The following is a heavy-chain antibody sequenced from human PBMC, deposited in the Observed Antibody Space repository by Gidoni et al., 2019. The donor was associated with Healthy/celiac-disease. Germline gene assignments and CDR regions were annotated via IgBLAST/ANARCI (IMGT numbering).Heavy chain of an antibody. CDR1: GFTVSSNY. D-gene: IGHD3-22*01. V-gene: IGHV3-53*01. CDR2: IYSGGST. CDR3: ARARLLLRNDAFDI. Sequence: QPSGSLSLSCAASGFTVSSNYMSWVRQAPGKGLEWVSVIYSGGSTYYADSVKGRFTISRDNSKNTLYLQMNSLRAEDTAVYYCARARLLLRNDAFDIWGQGTMVTVSS. J-gene: IGHJ3*02.